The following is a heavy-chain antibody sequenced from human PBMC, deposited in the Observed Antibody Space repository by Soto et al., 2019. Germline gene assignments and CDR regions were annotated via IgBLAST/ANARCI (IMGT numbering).Heavy chain of an antibody. CDR1: GGSISSGGYY. J-gene: IGHJ5*02. V-gene: IGHV4-61*08. D-gene: IGHD6-13*01. CDR2: IYYIGTT. CDR3: ARVTSYTRSRGNPTGNWIGP. Sequence: PSETLSLTCTVSGGSISSGGYYWSWIRQHPGKGLEWIGYIYYIGTTSYNPSLKSRVTIEIDRSKNQFSLKLASATAADTGVYYCARVTSYTRSRGNPTGNWIGPWGQGTLVTVSS.